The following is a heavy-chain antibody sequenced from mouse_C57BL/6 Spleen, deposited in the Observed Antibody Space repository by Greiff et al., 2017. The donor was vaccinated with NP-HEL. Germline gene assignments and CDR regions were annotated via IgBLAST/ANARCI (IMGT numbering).Heavy chain of an antibody. CDR1: GFTFSSYA. D-gene: IGHD2-5*01. CDR3: ARDPRYSKGWFAY. Sequence: EVMLVESGGGLVKPGGSLKLSCAASGFTFSSYAMSWVRQTPEKRLEWVATISDGGSYTYYPDNVKGRFTISRDNAKNNLYLQMSHLKSEDTAMYYCARDPRYSKGWFAYWGQGTLVTVSA. J-gene: IGHJ3*01. CDR2: ISDGGSYT. V-gene: IGHV5-4*01.